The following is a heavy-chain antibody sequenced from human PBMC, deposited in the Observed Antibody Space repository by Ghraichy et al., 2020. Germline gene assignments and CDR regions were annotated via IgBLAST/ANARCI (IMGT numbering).Heavy chain of an antibody. CDR2: INDSVSI. V-gene: IGHV4-34*01. J-gene: IGHJ5*02. CDR1: GGSFSDYD. D-gene: IGHD1-1*01. Sequence: SQTLSLTCAVYGGSFSDYDWTWIRQPPGKGLEWIGEINDSVSIDYNASLKSRVSISLDTSKHQFSLTLRSVTAADTAVYFCARVVFSNNWTPVHWFDPWGQGTLVIVSS. CDR3: ARVVFSNNWTPVHWFDP.